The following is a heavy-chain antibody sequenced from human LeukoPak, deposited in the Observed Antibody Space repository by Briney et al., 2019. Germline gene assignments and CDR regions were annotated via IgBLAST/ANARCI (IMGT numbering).Heavy chain of an antibody. Sequence: SETLSLTCAVYGGSFSGYYWSWIRQPPGKGLEWIGEINHSGSTNYNPSLKSRVTISVNTSKNQFSLKLSSVTAADTAVYYCATREPREYYFHYWGQGTLVTVSS. J-gene: IGHJ4*02. V-gene: IGHV4-34*01. CDR1: GGSFSGYY. CDR2: INHSGST. CDR3: ATREPREYYFHY.